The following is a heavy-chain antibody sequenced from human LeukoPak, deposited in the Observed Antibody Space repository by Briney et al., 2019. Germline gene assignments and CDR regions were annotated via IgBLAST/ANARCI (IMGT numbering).Heavy chain of an antibody. V-gene: IGHV4-4*07. D-gene: IGHD2-15*01. CDR2: IYTSGST. CDR1: GGSISSYY. Sequence: SETLSLTCTVSGGSISSYYWSWIRQPAGKGLEWIGRIYTSGSTNYNPSLKSRVTMSVDTSKNQFSLKLSSVTAADTAVYYCARGRSIVVVVAATTHHYYYGMDVWGQGTTVTVSS. CDR3: ARGRSIVVVVAATTHHYYYGMDV. J-gene: IGHJ6*02.